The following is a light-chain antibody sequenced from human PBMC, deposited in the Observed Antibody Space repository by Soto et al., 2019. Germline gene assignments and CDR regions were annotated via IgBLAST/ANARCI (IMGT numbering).Light chain of an antibody. V-gene: IGKV1-39*01. CDR1: QSISTF. Sequence: DIQMTQSPSSLSASVGDRVTITCRASQSISTFLNWYQQRPGEAPKLLIYVASNLHSGVPSRFSGSGSGTDFTLTISSLQPEDFATYYCQQTSNVPRTFGQGTKLEIK. CDR3: QQTSNVPRT. J-gene: IGKJ2*01. CDR2: VAS.